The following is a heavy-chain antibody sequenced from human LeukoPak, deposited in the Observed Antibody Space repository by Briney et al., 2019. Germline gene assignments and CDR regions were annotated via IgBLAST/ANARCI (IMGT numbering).Heavy chain of an antibody. CDR1: GGSISSYY. D-gene: IGHD1-26*01. CDR3: AAVGATRYYYYGMDV. V-gene: IGHV4-59*01. J-gene: IGHJ6*02. CDR2: ISSGGGT. Sequence: SETLSLTCTVSGGSISSYYWNWFRQPPGRGLEWIGHISSGGGTNYNPSLKSRVTISVDTSKNQFSLNLGSVTAADTAVYYCAAVGATRYYYYGMDVWGQGTTVTVSS.